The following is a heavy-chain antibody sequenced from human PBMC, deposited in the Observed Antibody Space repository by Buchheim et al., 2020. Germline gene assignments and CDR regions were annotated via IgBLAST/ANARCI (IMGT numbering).Heavy chain of an antibody. D-gene: IGHD1-26*01. Sequence: QVQLQESGPGLVKFSETLSLTCTVSDYSIDSASYWAWIRQPPGKGLQWVGTIYYSGSTYYNPSLKSRVTVSFGTSNHPFSPKLSSVTAADTAVYFCARVLGATWATRAFDYWGQGTL. V-gene: IGHV4-38-2*02. CDR1: DYSIDSASY. CDR3: ARVLGATWATRAFDY. J-gene: IGHJ4*02. CDR2: IYYSGST.